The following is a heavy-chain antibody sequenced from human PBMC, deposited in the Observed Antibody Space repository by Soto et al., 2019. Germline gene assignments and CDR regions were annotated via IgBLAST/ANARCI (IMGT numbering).Heavy chain of an antibody. J-gene: IGHJ4*02. CDR2: ISYDGSNK. V-gene: IGHV3-30*18. CDR3: AKPVTYSSSWAPDSYFCY. D-gene: IGHD6-13*01. CDR1: GFTFSSYG. Sequence: QVQLVESGGGVVQPGRSLRLSCAASGFTFSSYGMHWVRQAPGKGLEWVAVISYDGSNKYYADSVKGRFTISRDNSKNTLYLQMNSLRAEDTAVYYCAKPVTYSSSWAPDSYFCYWGQGTLVTVAS.